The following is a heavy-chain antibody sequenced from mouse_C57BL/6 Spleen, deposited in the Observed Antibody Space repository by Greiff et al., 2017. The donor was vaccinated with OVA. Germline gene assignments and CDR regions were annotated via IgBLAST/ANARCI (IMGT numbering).Heavy chain of an antibody. D-gene: IGHD1-1*01. CDR3: ARWDYYGSSHFDD. CDR1: GFTFTDYY. J-gene: IGHJ2*01. CDR2: IRNKANGYTT. Sequence: EVKLVESGGGLVQPGGSLSLSCAASGFTFTDYYMSWVRQPPGKALEWLGFIRNKANGYTTEYSASVKGRFTISRDNSQNILYLQMNALRAEDSATYYCARWDYYGSSHFDDWGKGTTLTVSS. V-gene: IGHV7-3*01.